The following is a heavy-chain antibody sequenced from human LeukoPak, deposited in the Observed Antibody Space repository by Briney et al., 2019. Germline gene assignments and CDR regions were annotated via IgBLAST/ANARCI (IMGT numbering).Heavy chain of an antibody. CDR2: ISSSGSYI. CDR1: GFTFSSYS. CDR3: ARDPAIAVADNDAFDI. Sequence: PGGSLRLSCAASGFTFSSYSMNWVRQAPGKGLEWVSSISSSGSYIYYADSVNGRFTISRDNAKNSLYLQMNSLRAEDTAVYYCARDPAIAVADNDAFDIWGQGTMVTVSS. D-gene: IGHD6-19*01. V-gene: IGHV3-21*01. J-gene: IGHJ3*02.